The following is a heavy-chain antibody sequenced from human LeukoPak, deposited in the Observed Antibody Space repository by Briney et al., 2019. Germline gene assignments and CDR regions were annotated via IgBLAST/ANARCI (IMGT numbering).Heavy chain of an antibody. Sequence: PSETLSLTCAVSGASVSGSNYYWGWIRQPPGKGLEWIGNIYSSGSTYYNASLQSRVTISTDTSKNQFSLRLNSVTAADTAMYYCAKSGGYGLDYWGQGTRVTVSS. V-gene: IGHV4-39*01. J-gene: IGHJ4*02. CDR3: AKSGGYGLDY. D-gene: IGHD1-26*01. CDR2: IYSSGST. CDR1: GASVSGSNYY.